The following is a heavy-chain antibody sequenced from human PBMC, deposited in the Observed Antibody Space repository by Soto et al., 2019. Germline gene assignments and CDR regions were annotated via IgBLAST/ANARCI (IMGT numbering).Heavy chain of an antibody. V-gene: IGHV3-15*01. Sequence: EVQLVESGGGLVRPGGPLRLSCAASGSTFSNAGMTWVPQPPGKGLEWVARIKSKIDGGTMDHAAPVKGRFTISRDDSKNTLYLQMDSLETEDTAVYYCSTYDYIWGSDRYRWAYWGQGALVTVSS. CDR2: IKSKIDGGTM. J-gene: IGHJ4*02. CDR1: GSTFSNAG. CDR3: STYDYIWGSDRYRWAY. D-gene: IGHD3-16*02.